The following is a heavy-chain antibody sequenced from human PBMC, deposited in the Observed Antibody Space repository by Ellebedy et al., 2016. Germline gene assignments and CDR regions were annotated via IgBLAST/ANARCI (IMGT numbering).Heavy chain of an antibody. J-gene: IGHJ4*02. D-gene: IGHD3-10*01. CDR1: DGSFSRTGYY. V-gene: IGHV4-39*07. Sequence: SETLSLXXTVSDGSFSRTGYYWGWIRQPPGKGLEWIGSINYSGSTNYNPSLKSRATMSVDTSKNQFSLKLSSVTAGDTAVYFCAREGPLLWFGESLGYDSWGQGTQVNVSS. CDR2: INYSGST. CDR3: AREGPLLWFGESLGYDS.